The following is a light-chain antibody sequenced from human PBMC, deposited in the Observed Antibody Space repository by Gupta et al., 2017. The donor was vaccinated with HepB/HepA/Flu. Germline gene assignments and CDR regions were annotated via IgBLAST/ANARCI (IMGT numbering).Light chain of an antibody. CDR3: QQYNNSPMCS. V-gene: IGKV3-20*01. CDR1: QSDSNTY. Sequence: EIVLTQSPGTLSLSPGERATLSCRASQSDSNTYVAWYQQKPGQAPRLLIYGSSSRATGIPDRFSGSGSGTDFTLTISRREPEDFAVYYCQQYNNSPMCSFGQGTKLEI. CDR2: GSS. J-gene: IGKJ2*04.